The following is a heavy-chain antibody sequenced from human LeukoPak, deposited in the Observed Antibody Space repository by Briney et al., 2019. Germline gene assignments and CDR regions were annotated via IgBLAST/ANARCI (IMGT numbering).Heavy chain of an antibody. J-gene: IGHJ4*02. CDR1: GFTFSSYG. CDR3: AKDLGDDYGDYVVY. Sequence: PGGSLRLSCAASGFTFSSYGMHWVRQAPGKGLEWVAFIRYDGSNKYYADSVKGRFTISRDNSKNTLYLQMNSLRAEDTAVYYCAKDLGDDYGDYVVYWGQGTLVTVSS. D-gene: IGHD4-17*01. CDR2: IRYDGSNK. V-gene: IGHV3-30*02.